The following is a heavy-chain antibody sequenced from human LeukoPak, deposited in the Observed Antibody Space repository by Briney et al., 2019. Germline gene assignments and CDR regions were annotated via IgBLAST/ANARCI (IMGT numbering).Heavy chain of an antibody. CDR3: ARDIVVFQPQNPYYYYMDV. D-gene: IGHD2-15*01. CDR1: GGSISSYY. V-gene: IGHV4-4*07. Sequence: SETLSLTCTVSGGSISSYYWSWIRQPAGKGLEWIGRIYTSGSTNYNPSLKSRVTMSVDTSKNQFSLKLSSVTAADTAVYYCARDIVVFQPQNPYYYYMDVWGKGTTVTASS. CDR2: IYTSGST. J-gene: IGHJ6*03.